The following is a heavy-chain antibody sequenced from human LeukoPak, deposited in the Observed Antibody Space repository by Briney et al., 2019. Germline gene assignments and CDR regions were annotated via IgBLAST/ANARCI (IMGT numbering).Heavy chain of an antibody. CDR1: GESISYHNYY. Sequence: SETLSLTCAASGESISYHNYYWDWIRQPPGKGLEWIGTVYYTGNTYYNPSLKSRVAISVDTSKNQFSLQLTSMTAADTAVYYCARLRAMAGHRGGFDFWGRGTMVTVSS. J-gene: IGHJ3*01. CDR2: VYYTGNT. CDR3: ARLRAMAGHRGGFDF. D-gene: IGHD6-19*01. V-gene: IGHV4-39*01.